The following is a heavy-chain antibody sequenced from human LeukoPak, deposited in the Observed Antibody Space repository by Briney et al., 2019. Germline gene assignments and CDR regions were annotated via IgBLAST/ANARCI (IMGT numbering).Heavy chain of an antibody. J-gene: IGHJ6*02. CDR2: IWFDGSNK. D-gene: IGHD3-3*01. CDR1: GFTFSRYG. CDR3: ARDRTIFGVVNYYYGMDV. Sequence: GGSLRLSCAASGFTFSRYGMGWVRQAPGRGLGCVAVIWFDGSNKSYAASVKGRFTISRDNSKSTLYLQMNSLRAEDTAVYYCARDRTIFGVVNYYYGMDVWGQGTTVTVSS. V-gene: IGHV3-33*07.